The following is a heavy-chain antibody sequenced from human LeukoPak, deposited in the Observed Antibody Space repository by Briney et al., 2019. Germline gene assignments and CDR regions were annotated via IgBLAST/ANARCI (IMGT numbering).Heavy chain of an antibody. D-gene: IGHD3-22*01. CDR3: ARTIYYDSSGYFDY. V-gene: IGHV4-59*12. J-gene: IGHJ4*02. CDR1: GGSISSYY. CDR2: IYYSGST. Sequence: PSETLSFTCTVSGGSISSYYWSWIRQPPGKGLEWIGYIYYSGSTNYNPSLKSRVTISVDTSKNQFSLKLSSVTAADTAVYYCARTIYYDSSGYFDYWGQGTLVTVSS.